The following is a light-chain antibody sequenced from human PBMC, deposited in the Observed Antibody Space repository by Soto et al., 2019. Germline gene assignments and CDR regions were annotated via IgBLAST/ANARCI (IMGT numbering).Light chain of an antibody. CDR3: QQYNNWPPT. V-gene: IGKV3-20*01. CDR2: GAS. J-gene: IGKJ5*01. Sequence: EIVLTQSPGTLSLSPGERATLSCRASQTVSSSYLAWYQQKPGQAPRLLIYGASSRATGIPARFSGSGSGTDFTLTISSLQSEDFAVYYCQQYNNWPPTFGQGTRLEI. CDR1: QTVSSSY.